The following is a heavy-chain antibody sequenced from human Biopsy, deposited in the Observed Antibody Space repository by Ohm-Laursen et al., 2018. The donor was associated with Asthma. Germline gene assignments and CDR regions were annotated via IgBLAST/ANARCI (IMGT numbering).Heavy chain of an antibody. CDR2: IDWEEDK. Sequence: PTQTLTLTCSFSGFSLSSSGANGNWIRQPPGKALEWLARIDWEEDKFYSTSLRTRLTISKGSSEDPVVLTMTNMGPVDTATYYCTRHNDYWGPGILVTVSS. D-gene: IGHD1-14*01. J-gene: IGHJ4*02. CDR3: TRHNDY. CDR1: GFSLSSSGAN. V-gene: IGHV2-70*04.